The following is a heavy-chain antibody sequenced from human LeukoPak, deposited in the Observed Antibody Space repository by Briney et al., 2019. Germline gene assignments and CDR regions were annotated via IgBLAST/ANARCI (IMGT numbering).Heavy chain of an antibody. J-gene: IGHJ4*02. CDR3: ARAPWPGSSYSPTFDY. V-gene: IGHV1-69*13. CDR2: IIPIFGTA. D-gene: IGHD6-6*01. Sequence: GASVKVSCKASGGTFSSYAISWVRQAPGQGLEWMGGIIPIFGTANYAQKFQGRVTITADESTSTAYMELSSLRSEDTAVYYCARAPWPGSSYSPTFDYWGQGTLVTVSS. CDR1: GGTFSSYA.